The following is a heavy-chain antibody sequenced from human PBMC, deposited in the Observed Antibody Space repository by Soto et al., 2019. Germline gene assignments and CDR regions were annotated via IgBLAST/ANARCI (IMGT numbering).Heavy chain of an antibody. CDR2: IIPMFDTP. V-gene: IGHV1-69*01. CDR3: ARSGGLDRDFNY. Sequence: GXSVKVSCNASGGTFSSDSLSLVRHSPGQGLEWMGGIIPMFDTPIYAQKFQDRVTITADESTSTAYMQLSRLRSGDTAVYYCARSGGLDRDFNYWGQGPLVTVSS. D-gene: IGHD2-15*01. CDR1: GGTFSSDS. J-gene: IGHJ4*02.